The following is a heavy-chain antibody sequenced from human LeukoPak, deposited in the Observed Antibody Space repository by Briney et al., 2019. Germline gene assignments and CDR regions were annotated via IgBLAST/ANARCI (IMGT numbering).Heavy chain of an antibody. Sequence: ASVKVSCKVSGYTLTELSMHWVRQAPGKGLEWMGGFDPEDGETIYAQKFQGGVTMTEDTSTDTAYMELSSLRSEDTAVYYCAAYSYGQNWFDPWGQGTLVTVSS. CDR3: AAYSYGQNWFDP. V-gene: IGHV1-24*01. J-gene: IGHJ5*02. CDR2: FDPEDGET. D-gene: IGHD5-18*01. CDR1: GYTLTELS.